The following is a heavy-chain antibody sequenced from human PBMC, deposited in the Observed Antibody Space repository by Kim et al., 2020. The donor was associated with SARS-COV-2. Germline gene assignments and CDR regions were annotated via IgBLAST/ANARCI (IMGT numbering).Heavy chain of an antibody. V-gene: IGHV5-10-1*01. D-gene: IGHD3-10*01. J-gene: IGHJ6*02. CDR3: ARHRVRGFGEAAGYYGMDV. CDR1: GYSFTSYW. CDR2: IDPSDSYT. Sequence: GESLKISCKGSGYSFTSYWISWVRQMPGKGLEWMGRIDPSDSYTNYSPSFQGHVTISADKSISTAYLQWSSLKASDTAMYYCARHRVRGFGEAAGYYGMDVWGQGTTVTVSS.